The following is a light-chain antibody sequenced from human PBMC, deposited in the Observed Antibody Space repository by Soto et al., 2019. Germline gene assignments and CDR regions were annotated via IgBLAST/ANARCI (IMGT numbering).Light chain of an antibody. CDR1: QSVSSSY. V-gene: IGKV3-20*01. J-gene: IGKJ5*01. CDR3: QQYGSSGIT. Sequence: EIVLTQSPATLSLSPGESATLSCRASQSVSSSYLAWYQQKPGQAPRVLIYGASSRATGIPDRFSGSVSGTDFTLTISRLETEDVAVYYCQQYGSSGITFCQGTRLEIK. CDR2: GAS.